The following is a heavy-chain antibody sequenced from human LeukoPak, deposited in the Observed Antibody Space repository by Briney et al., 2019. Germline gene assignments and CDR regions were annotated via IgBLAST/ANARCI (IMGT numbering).Heavy chain of an antibody. D-gene: IGHD1-14*01. CDR3: ARAAGLNQAEYFQH. Sequence: ASVKVSCKASGYTFTRYDINWVRQATRQGLEWMGWMNPNSGNTGYAQKYQGRVTMTRNTSISTAYMELSSLRSEDTAVYYCARAAGLNQAEYFQHWGQGTLVTVSS. J-gene: IGHJ1*01. CDR2: MNPNSGNT. CDR1: GYTFTRYD. V-gene: IGHV1-8*01.